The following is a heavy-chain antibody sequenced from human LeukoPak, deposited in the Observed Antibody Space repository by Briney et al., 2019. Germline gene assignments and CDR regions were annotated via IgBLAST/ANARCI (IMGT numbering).Heavy chain of an antibody. Sequence: SVKVSCKASGGTFSSYAISWVRQAPGQGLEWMGGIIPIFGTANYAQKFQGRVTITADESTSTAYMELSSLRSEDTAVYYCARGRIAARPGLKNWFDPWGQGTLVTVSS. D-gene: IGHD6-6*01. J-gene: IGHJ5*02. CDR3: ARGRIAARPGLKNWFDP. CDR1: GGTFSSYA. V-gene: IGHV1-69*01. CDR2: IIPIFGTA.